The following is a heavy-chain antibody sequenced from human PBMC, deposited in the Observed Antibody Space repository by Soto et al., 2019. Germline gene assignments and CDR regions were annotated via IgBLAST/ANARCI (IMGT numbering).Heavy chain of an antibody. D-gene: IGHD1-1*01. CDR3: ARGRYGDY. CDR1: GYTFTSYG. V-gene: IGHV1-18*01. CDR2: ISAHNGNT. Sequence: QVHLVQSGAEVKKPGASVKVSCKCSGYTFTSYGITWVRQAPGQGLEWMGWISAHNGNTDYAQKLQGRVTVTRDTSTSTSYMELRSLRSDDTAVYYCARGRYGDYWGQGALVTVSS. J-gene: IGHJ4*02.